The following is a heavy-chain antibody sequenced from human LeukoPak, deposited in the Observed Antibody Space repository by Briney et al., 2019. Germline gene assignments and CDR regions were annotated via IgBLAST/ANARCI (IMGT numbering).Heavy chain of an antibody. V-gene: IGHV4-39*01. Sequence: SETLSLTCTVSGGSISSSSYYWGWIRQPPGKGLEWIGSIYYSGSTYYNPSLKSRVTISVDTSKNQFSLKLSSVTAADTAVYYCARQRVGATHWFDPWGQGTLVTVSS. D-gene: IGHD1-26*01. CDR1: GGSISSSSYY. CDR3: ARQRVGATHWFDP. J-gene: IGHJ5*02. CDR2: IYYSGST.